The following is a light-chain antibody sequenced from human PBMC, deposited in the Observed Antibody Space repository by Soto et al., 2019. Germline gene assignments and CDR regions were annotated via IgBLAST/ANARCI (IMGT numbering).Light chain of an antibody. CDR3: QQYHNWPPIT. J-gene: IGKJ5*01. V-gene: IGKV3-15*01. Sequence: EIVMTQSPDTVSVSPGEGAELSCRAMQRVGTRVAWYQQQFGQPPSLLIYETSTRAHDIPARFSGSGSGTDFTLRSSRLQPGDVGIYSCQQYHNWPPITFGQGTRLEIK. CDR2: ETS. CDR1: QRVGTR.